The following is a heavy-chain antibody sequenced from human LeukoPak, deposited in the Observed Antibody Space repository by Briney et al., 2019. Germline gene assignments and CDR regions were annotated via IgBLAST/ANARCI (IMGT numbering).Heavy chain of an antibody. Sequence: PGGSLRLSCVASGFTLSSYGMHWVRQAPGKGLEWVALISYDGSQKYYADSVKGRFTVSRDNSKSLLYLQMDSLRAEDTAVYYCARDLGYCTNGVCHTRFDYWGQGTLVAVSS. CDR2: ISYDGSQK. D-gene: IGHD2-8*01. CDR3: ARDLGYCTNGVCHTRFDY. V-gene: IGHV3-30*03. CDR1: GFTLSSYG. J-gene: IGHJ4*02.